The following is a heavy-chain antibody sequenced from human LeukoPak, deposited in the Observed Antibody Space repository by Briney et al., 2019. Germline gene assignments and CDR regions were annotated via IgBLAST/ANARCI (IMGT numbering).Heavy chain of an antibody. CDR1: GGSISSSSYY. D-gene: IGHD3-10*01. CDR2: IHYTGST. J-gene: IGHJ5*02. Sequence: SETLSLTCTVSGGSISSSSYYWSWIRQPPGKGLECIGYIHYTGSTNYNPSLKSRVTISVDTSKSQFSLKLSSVTAADTAIYYCARGGYYGSGNDFRFDPWGQGTLVTVSS. CDR3: ARGGYYGSGNDFRFDP. V-gene: IGHV4-61*01.